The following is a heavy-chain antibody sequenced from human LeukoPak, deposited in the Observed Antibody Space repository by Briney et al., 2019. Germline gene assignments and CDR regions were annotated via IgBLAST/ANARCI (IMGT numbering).Heavy chain of an antibody. D-gene: IGHD5-18*01. V-gene: IGHV1-18*01. CDR2: ISAYNGNT. CDR1: GYTFTSYG. CDR3: PRAHRDSWIQLWLLFFDY. Sequence: GASVKVSCKASGYTFTSYGISWVRQAPGQGLEWMGWISAYNGNTNYAQKLQGRVTMTTDTSTSTAYMELRSLRSDDTAVYYCPRAHRDSWIQLWLLFFDYWGQGTLVTVSS. J-gene: IGHJ4*02.